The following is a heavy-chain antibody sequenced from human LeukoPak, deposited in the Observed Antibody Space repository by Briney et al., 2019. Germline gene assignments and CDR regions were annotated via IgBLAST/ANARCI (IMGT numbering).Heavy chain of an antibody. D-gene: IGHD1-26*01. CDR1: GFTFSTSA. V-gene: IGHV3-23*01. Sequence: PGGSLRLSCVTSGFTFSTSAMSWVRQAPGKGLEWISGSSGSGASTYYADSVTGRFTISRDNSRNTLYLQMNSLRGDDTAVYYCAKDVGKWESLHFFDYWGEGTLVTVSS. CDR3: AKDVGKWESLHFFDY. J-gene: IGHJ4*02. CDR2: SSGSGAST.